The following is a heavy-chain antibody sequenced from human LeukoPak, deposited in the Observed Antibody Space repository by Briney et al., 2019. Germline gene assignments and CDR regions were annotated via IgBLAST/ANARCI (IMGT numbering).Heavy chain of an antibody. V-gene: IGHV1-69*05. D-gene: IGHD3-3*01. CDR3: AREIWSGYSYYFDY. CDR2: IIPIFGTA. J-gene: IGHJ4*02. CDR1: GYTFTSYG. Sequence: SVKASCKASGYTFTSYGISWVRQAPGQGLEWMGRIIPIFGTANYAQKFQGRVTITTDESTSTAYMELSSLRSEDTAVYYCAREIWSGYSYYFDYWGQGTLVTVSS.